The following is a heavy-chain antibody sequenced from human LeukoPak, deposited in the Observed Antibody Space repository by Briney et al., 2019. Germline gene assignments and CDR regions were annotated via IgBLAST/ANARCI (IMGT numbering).Heavy chain of an antibody. CDR1: GFTCSGHW. CDR2: INERGTDS. Sequence: GGSLRLSCTASGFTCSGHWIHWVRQPPGMGLVWVSRINERGTDSMYAESVKGRFTISRDNAKNTVYLQMNSLRAEDTAVYYCVRDETLWTLDWWGQGTLVSVSS. D-gene: IGHD1-1*01. CDR3: VRDETLWTLDW. J-gene: IGHJ4*02. V-gene: IGHV3-74*03.